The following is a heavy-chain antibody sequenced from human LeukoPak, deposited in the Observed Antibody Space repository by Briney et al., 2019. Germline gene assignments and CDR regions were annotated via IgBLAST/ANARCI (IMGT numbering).Heavy chain of an antibody. Sequence: PSETLSLTCTVSGDSSSTYSWTWLRQPPGKGLEWIGYIYYSGSTNYNPSLKSRITISVDTSKRQISLKLSSVTAADTAVCYCARGARDGVVGWFDPWGQGTLVTVSS. CDR2: IYYSGST. J-gene: IGHJ5*02. D-gene: IGHD2-15*01. V-gene: IGHV4-59*01. CDR1: GDSSSTYS. CDR3: ARGARDGVVGWFDP.